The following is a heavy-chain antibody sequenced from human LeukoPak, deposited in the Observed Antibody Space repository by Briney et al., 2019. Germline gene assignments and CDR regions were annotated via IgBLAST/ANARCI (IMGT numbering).Heavy chain of an antibody. J-gene: IGHJ4*02. CDR3: AREGYSHQGLDY. CDR1: GFTFSSYS. Sequence: GGSLRLSCAASGFTFSSYSMNWVRQAPGKGLEWVSSVSSSSGDRFHADSVKGRFTISRDIPKNSLYLQMNSLRAEDTAVYYCAREGYSHQGLDYWGQGTLVTVSS. CDR2: VSSSSGDR. D-gene: IGHD5-18*01. V-gene: IGHV3-21*01.